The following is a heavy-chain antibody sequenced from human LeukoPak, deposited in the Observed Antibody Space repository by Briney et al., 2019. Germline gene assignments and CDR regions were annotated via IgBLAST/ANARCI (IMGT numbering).Heavy chain of an antibody. Sequence: GGSLRLSCAASGFMFSDYFMSWIPQAPGKELEWISYISSNSKYTKYADSVKGRFTISRDNAKKSLYLQMNSLRAEDTAVYYCARDNGNKYYFDYWGQGTLVTVSS. CDR3: ARDNGNKYYFDY. CDR1: GFMFSDYF. J-gene: IGHJ4*02. D-gene: IGHD2-8*01. V-gene: IGHV3-11*05. CDR2: ISSNSKYT.